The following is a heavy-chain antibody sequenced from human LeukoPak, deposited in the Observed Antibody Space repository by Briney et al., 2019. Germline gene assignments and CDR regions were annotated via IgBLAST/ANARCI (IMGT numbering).Heavy chain of an antibody. CDR1: GFTFSNYA. CDR2: ISETGGTI. J-gene: IGHJ4*02. D-gene: IGHD6-19*01. Sequence: GGSLRLSCAPSGFTFSNYAMSWVRQAPGKGLEWVSAISETGGTIHYADSVRGRFIISRDNSKNTLHLQMNSLRAEDTAVYYCASRSVAGPILPVDYWGQGTLVTVSS. CDR3: ASRSVAGPILPVDY. V-gene: IGHV3-23*01.